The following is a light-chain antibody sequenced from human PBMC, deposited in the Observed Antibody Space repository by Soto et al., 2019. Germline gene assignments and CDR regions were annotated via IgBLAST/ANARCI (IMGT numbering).Light chain of an antibody. CDR3: SSYAGSNNFVV. CDR1: SSDVGGYNF. J-gene: IGLJ2*01. CDR2: EVY. Sequence: SALTQPPSASGSPGQSVTISCTGTSSDVGGYNFVSWYQQHPGKAPKLMIYEVYKRPSGVPGRFSGSKSGNTASLTVSGLQAEDEADYYCSSYAGSNNFVVFGGGTQLTVL. V-gene: IGLV2-8*01.